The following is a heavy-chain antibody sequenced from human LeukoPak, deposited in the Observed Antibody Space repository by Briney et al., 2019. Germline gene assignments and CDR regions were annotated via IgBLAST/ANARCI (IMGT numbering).Heavy chain of an antibody. CDR3: AKFDAEYTGSYSYYYYMDV. CDR2: ISGSGGST. D-gene: IGHD1-26*01. V-gene: IGHV3-23*01. Sequence: GGSLRLSCAASGFTFGTYAMSWVRQAPGKGLEWVSAISGSGGSTYYTDSVKGRFTISRDSSKNTLYLQMNSLRAEDTAVYYCAKFDAEYTGSYSYYYYMDVWGKGTTVTVSS. CDR1: GFTFGTYA. J-gene: IGHJ6*03.